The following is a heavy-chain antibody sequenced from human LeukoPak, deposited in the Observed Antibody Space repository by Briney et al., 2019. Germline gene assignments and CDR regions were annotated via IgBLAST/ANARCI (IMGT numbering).Heavy chain of an antibody. Sequence: SGGSLRLSCAASGFTFSSYSMNWVRQAPGKGLEWVSYISSSSSTIFYADSVKGRFTISRDNAKNSLYLQMNSLRDEDTAVYYWNSGVAAPGSFDYWGQGTLVTVSP. D-gene: IGHD4-17*01. CDR3: NSGVAAPGSFDY. V-gene: IGHV3-48*02. J-gene: IGHJ4*02. CDR1: GFTFSSYS. CDR2: ISSSSSTI.